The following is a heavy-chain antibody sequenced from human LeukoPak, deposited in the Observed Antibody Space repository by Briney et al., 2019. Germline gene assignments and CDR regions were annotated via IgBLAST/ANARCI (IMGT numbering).Heavy chain of an antibody. CDR3: AGGGYNYLLY. Sequence: GGSLRLSCAASGFTFSSYSMNWVRQAPGKGLEWVSSISSSSSYIYYADSVKGRFTISRDNSKNTVYVQMNSLRDEDTAVYYCAGGGYNYLLYWGQGTLVTVSS. CDR2: ISSSSSYI. J-gene: IGHJ4*02. V-gene: IGHV3-21*04. D-gene: IGHD5-24*01. CDR1: GFTFSSYS.